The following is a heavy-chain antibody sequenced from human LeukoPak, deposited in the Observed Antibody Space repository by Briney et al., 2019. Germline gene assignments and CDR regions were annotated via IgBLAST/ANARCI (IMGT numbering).Heavy chain of an antibody. CDR1: VYTLTHYE. V-gene: IGHV1-2*02. J-gene: IGHJ4*02. Sequence: SSVKVSRKASVYTLTHYEIHWGRQAPGHPLEWMGWINTNIGGTNYAQKFQGRVNMTRDTYIRTAYLELSRLRSDDTAVYYCARELGLRERRPVDYWGQGPLVSVSS. CDR2: INTNIGGT. D-gene: IGHD1-1*01. CDR3: ARELGLRERRPVDY.